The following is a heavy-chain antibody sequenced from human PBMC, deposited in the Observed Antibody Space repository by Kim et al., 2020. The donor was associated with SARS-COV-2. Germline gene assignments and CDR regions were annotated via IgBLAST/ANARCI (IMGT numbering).Heavy chain of an antibody. V-gene: IGHV3-33*06. CDR3: AKEKGRDSSGWSTTDYFDY. D-gene: IGHD6-19*01. J-gene: IGHJ4*02. Sequence: GRFTISRDNSKTTLYLQMNSLRAEDTAVYYCAKEKGRDSSGWSTTDYFDYWGQGTLVTVSS.